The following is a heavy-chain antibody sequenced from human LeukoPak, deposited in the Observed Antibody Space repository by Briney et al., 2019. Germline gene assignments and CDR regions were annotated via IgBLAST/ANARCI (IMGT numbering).Heavy chain of an antibody. D-gene: IGHD3-22*01. CDR3: ARHPPRDSSGNDALDV. Sequence: SETLSLTCTVSGGSMSSYYWSWIRQPPGKGLEWIAYIFYSGSPNYNPSLKSRVTISVDTSKNQFSLKLSSVTAADTAVYYCARHPPRDSSGNDALDVWGQGTMVTVSS. CDR1: GGSMSSYY. V-gene: IGHV4-59*08. J-gene: IGHJ3*01. CDR2: IFYSGSP.